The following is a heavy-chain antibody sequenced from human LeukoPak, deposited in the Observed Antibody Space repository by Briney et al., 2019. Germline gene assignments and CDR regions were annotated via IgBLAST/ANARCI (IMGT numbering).Heavy chain of an antibody. D-gene: IGHD5-12*01. CDR3: ARDQVVATIDYFDY. V-gene: IGHV4-34*01. CDR1: GGSFSGYY. Sequence: PSETLSLTCAVYGGSFSGYYWSWIRQPPGKGLEWIGYIYYSGSTYYNPSLKSRVTISVDTSKNQFSLKLSSVTAADTAVYYCARDQVVATIDYFDYWGQGTLVTVSS. J-gene: IGHJ4*02. CDR2: IYYSGST.